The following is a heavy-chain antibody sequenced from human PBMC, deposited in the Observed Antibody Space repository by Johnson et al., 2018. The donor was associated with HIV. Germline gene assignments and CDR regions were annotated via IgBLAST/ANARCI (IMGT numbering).Heavy chain of an antibody. D-gene: IGHD6-13*01. Sequence: VQLLESGGGLVQPGGSLRLSCAASGFTFSSYAMSWVRQAPGKGLEWVSAISGSGGSTYYADSVKVRFTISRDNSKNTLYLQMNSLRAEDTAVYYCARVRELSIAAAGVAFDIWGQGTMVTVSS. J-gene: IGHJ3*02. CDR1: GFTFSSYA. CDR3: ARVRELSIAAAGVAFDI. CDR2: ISGSGGST. V-gene: IGHV3-23*01.